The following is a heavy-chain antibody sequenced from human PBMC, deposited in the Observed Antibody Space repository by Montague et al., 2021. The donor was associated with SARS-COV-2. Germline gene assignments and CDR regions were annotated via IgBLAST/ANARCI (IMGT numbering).Heavy chain of an antibody. Sequence: SETLSLTCSVSGDSITTYGDSIGGYFWSWIRQPAGKGLEWIGRINANGNFDYNPSINSRVSMSMDTSTQEFSMRLSTVTAADTAVYYCARDAYYFGYGRESHGAFDPWGQGILVTVSS. CDR3: ARDAYYFGYGRESHGAFDP. D-gene: IGHD2/OR15-2a*01. V-gene: IGHV4-4*07. J-gene: IGHJ5*02. CDR2: INANGNF. CDR1: GDSITTYGDSIGGYF.